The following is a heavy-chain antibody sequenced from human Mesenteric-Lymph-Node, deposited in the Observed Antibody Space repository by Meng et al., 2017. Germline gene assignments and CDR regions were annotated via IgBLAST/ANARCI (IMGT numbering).Heavy chain of an antibody. J-gene: IGHJ4*02. D-gene: IGHD4-17*01. CDR1: CGSISMGDYY. Sequence: VRLPDAVPGSVNPSKTLSLTCMVSCGSISMGDYYWSWIRQPPWKGLEWIGYIYYSGSTYYNPSLKSRVTISVDTSKNQFSLKLSSVTAADTAVYYCARGPTTYFDYWGQGTLVTVSS. V-gene: IGHV4-30-4*01. CDR3: ARGPTTYFDY. CDR2: IYYSGST.